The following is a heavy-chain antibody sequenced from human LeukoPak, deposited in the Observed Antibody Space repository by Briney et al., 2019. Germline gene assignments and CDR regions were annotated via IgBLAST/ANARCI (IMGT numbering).Heavy chain of an antibody. CDR2: IYSSGNT. Sequence: ASQTLSLTCTVSGDSITSGRYYWSWIRQPAGKELEWIGRIYSSGNTDYHPYIVSLKSRVSLSLDTSKNQFFLDLTSVTAADTAVYYCARFRAKNWFGSWGQGTLVTVSS. CDR1: GDSITSGRYY. J-gene: IGHJ5*01. CDR3: ARFRAKNWFGS. V-gene: IGHV4-61*02.